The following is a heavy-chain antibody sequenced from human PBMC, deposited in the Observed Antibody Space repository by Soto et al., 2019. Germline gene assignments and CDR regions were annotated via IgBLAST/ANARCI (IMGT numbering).Heavy chain of an antibody. CDR2: INPNSGGT. D-gene: IGHD6-13*01. Sequence: GASVKVSCKASGYTFTGYYMHWVRQAPGQGLEWMGWINPNSGGTNYAQKFQGRVTMTRDTSISTAYMELSRLRSDDTAVYYCARVPKHLIASLEFDPWGQGTLVTVSS. V-gene: IGHV1-2*02. J-gene: IGHJ5*02. CDR1: GYTFTGYY. CDR3: ARVPKHLIASLEFDP.